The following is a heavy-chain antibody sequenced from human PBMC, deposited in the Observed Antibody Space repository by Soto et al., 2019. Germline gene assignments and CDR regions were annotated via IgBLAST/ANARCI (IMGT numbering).Heavy chain of an antibody. D-gene: IGHD5-12*01. CDR3: ARLVEMATMGPDYYYGMDV. CDR1: GYTFTSYA. Sequence: SVKVSCKASGYTFTSYAISWVRQAPGQGLEWMGGIIPTFGTANYAQKFQGRVTITADKSTSTAYMELSSLRSEDTAVYYCARLVEMATMGPDYYYGMDVWGQGTTVTVSS. J-gene: IGHJ6*02. V-gene: IGHV1-69*06. CDR2: IIPTFGTA.